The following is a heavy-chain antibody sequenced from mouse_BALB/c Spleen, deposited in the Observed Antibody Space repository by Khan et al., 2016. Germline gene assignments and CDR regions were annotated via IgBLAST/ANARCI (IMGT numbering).Heavy chain of an antibody. CDR1: GYTFTDYS. V-gene: IGHV9-2-1*01. CDR3: ARRDYFDY. CDR2: INTATGEP. J-gene: IGHJ2*01. Sequence: PLVPSGPELKKPGETVKISCKASGYTFTDYSMHWVKQAPGKGLKWMGWINTATGEPTYADDFKGRFAFSLEPSASTAYLQINNLKNEDTATYFCARRDYFDYWGQGTTLTVSS.